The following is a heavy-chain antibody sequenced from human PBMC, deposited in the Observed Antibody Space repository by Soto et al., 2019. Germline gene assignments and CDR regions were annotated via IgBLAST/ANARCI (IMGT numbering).Heavy chain of an antibody. CDR2: TYYRSKWYH. CDR3: AREPNYFASFES. Sequence: SQTLSLTCAISGDSFSGNSAALTWIRQSPSRGLEWLGRTYYRSKWYHDYAVSVKSRITINPDTSKNQFSLQLDSEDTAVYYCAREPNYFASFESWGLGTLVTVSS. V-gene: IGHV6-1*01. J-gene: IGHJ4*02. CDR1: GDSFSGNSAA. D-gene: IGHD4-4*01.